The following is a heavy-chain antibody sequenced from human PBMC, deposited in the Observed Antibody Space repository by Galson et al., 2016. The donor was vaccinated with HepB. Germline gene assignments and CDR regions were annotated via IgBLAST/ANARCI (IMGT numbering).Heavy chain of an antibody. CDR2: IIPLFSTP. Sequence: SVKVSCKASGGFFNSFVITWVRQAPGQGLEWMGGIIPLFSTPYYAQKFQGRVTIIADKSTSTAYMELSSLRSEDTAVYYCATHYARSSYDFFYYMDVWGKGTTVTVSS. CDR3: ATHYARSSYDFFYYMDV. D-gene: IGHD6-6*01. CDR1: GGFFNSFV. V-gene: IGHV1-69*06. J-gene: IGHJ6*03.